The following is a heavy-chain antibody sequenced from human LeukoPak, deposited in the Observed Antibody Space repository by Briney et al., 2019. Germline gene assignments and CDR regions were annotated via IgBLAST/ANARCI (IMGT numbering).Heavy chain of an antibody. D-gene: IGHD6-19*01. Sequence: GRSLRLSCAASGFTFDDYAMHWVRQAPGKGLEWVSGISWTGSSIDYADSVKGRFTISRDNAKNSLYLQMNNLRGEDTALYYCAKDSSGWSSFDYWGQGTLVTVSS. V-gene: IGHV3-9*01. CDR2: ISWTGSSI. CDR1: GFTFDDYA. CDR3: AKDSSGWSSFDY. J-gene: IGHJ4*02.